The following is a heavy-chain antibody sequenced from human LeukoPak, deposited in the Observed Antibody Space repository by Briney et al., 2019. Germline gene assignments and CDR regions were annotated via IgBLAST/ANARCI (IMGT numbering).Heavy chain of an antibody. J-gene: IGHJ6*04. CDR3: VKDRGLVSAADAYYYYGMDV. D-gene: IGHD2-2*01. CDR2: ISSNGGST. V-gene: IGHV3-64D*06. Sequence: GGSLRLSCSASGFTFSSYAMHWVRQAPGKGLEYVSAISSNGGSTYYADSVKGRFTISRDNSKNTLYLQMSSLRAEDTAAYYCVKDRGLVSAADAYYYYGMDVWGKGTTVTVSS. CDR1: GFTFSSYA.